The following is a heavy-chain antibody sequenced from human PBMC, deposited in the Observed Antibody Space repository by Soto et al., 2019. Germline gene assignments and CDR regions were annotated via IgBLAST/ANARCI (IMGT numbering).Heavy chain of an antibody. D-gene: IGHD3-3*01. Sequence: GASVKVSCKASGYTFTGYYMHWVRQAPGQRLEWMGWINPNSGSTNYAQKFQGWGTMTRDTSISTAYMELSRLRSDEPAVYDCGRSSPSTYDFLSGFWPYYYYGMDVWGQGTTVTVSS. V-gene: IGHV1-2*04. CDR1: GYTFTGYY. J-gene: IGHJ6*02. CDR2: INPNSGST. CDR3: GRSSPSTYDFLSGFWPYYYYGMDV.